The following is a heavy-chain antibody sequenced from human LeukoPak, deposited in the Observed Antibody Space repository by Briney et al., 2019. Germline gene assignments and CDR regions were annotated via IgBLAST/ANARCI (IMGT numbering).Heavy chain of an antibody. D-gene: IGHD5-24*01. Sequence: PSETLSLTCTVSGGSISSSSYYWGWIRQPPGKGLEWIGGIYYSGSTYYNPPLKSRVTISVDTSKNQFSLKLSSVTAADTAVYYCARQNVATTHFDYWGQGTLVTVSS. CDR3: ARQNVATTHFDY. J-gene: IGHJ4*02. V-gene: IGHV4-39*01. CDR2: IYYSGST. CDR1: GGSISSSSYY.